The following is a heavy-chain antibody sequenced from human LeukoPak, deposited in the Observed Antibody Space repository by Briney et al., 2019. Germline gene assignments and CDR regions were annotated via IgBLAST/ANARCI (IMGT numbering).Heavy chain of an antibody. CDR2: IYSGGDK. Sequence: GGSLRLSCAASGFSVSNNYMSWVRQAPGKGLEWVSLIYSGGDKRYAASVKGRFTISRDSSQNTLYLQMDSLRVEDTAVYYCGGYSSLDHWGQGTLVTVSS. CDR1: GFSVSNNY. CDR3: GGYSSLDH. J-gene: IGHJ4*02. V-gene: IGHV3-53*01. D-gene: IGHD3-22*01.